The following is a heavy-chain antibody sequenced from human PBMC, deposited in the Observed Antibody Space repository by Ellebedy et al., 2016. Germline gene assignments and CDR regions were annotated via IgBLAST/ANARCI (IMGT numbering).Heavy chain of an antibody. V-gene: IGHV3-7*01. CDR3: ASAIDY. CDR1: GFTFNNYQ. Sequence: GESLKISXAASGFTFNNYQMSWARQAPGKGLEWVAKIKADGSETFYVDSVKGRFTISRDNAKNSLFLQMNNLRSEDTAVYHCASAIDYWGQGTLVTVSS. CDR2: IKADGSET. J-gene: IGHJ4*02.